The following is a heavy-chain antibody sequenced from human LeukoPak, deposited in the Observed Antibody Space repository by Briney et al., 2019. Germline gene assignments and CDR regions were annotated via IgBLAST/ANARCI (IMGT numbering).Heavy chain of an antibody. J-gene: IGHJ4*02. CDR1: GYTFTSYG. CDR2: ISAYNGNT. V-gene: IGHV1-18*01. CDR3: ARDRAINTNQDY. D-gene: IGHD3-10*01. Sequence: GAAVKVSCKASGYTFTSYGNSLVRLAPGQGLEWIGWISAYNGNTNYAQKLQGRGTMTTDTSKSTAYIELRSLRSDDTAVYYCARDRAINTNQDYWGAGTLVTVSS.